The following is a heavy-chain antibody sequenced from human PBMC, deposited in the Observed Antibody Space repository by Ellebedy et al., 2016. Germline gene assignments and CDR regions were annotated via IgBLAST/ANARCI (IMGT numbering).Heavy chain of an antibody. CDR1: GFTFSSYA. CDR3: AKSAIIAAAGSSNYFDY. J-gene: IGHJ4*02. D-gene: IGHD6-13*01. Sequence: GESLKISCAASGFTFSSYAMSWVRQAPGKGLEWVSAISGSGGSTYYADSVKGRFTISRDNSKNTLYLQMNSLRAEDTAVYYCAKSAIIAAAGSSNYFDYWGQGTLVTVSS. CDR2: ISGSGGST. V-gene: IGHV3-23*01.